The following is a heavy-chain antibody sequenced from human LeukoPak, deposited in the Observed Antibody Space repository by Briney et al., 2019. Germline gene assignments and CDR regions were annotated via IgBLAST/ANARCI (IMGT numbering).Heavy chain of an antibody. D-gene: IGHD2-2*02. V-gene: IGHV1-69*13. CDR1: GGTFSSYA. CDR2: IIPIFGTA. J-gene: IGHJ4*02. CDR3: ATIGGYCSSTSCYTY. Sequence: SVKVSCKASGGTFSSYAISWVRQAPGQGLEWMGGIIPIFGTANYAQKFQGRVTITADESTSTAYMELSSLRSEDTAVYYCATIGGYCSSTSCYTYRGQGTLVTVSS.